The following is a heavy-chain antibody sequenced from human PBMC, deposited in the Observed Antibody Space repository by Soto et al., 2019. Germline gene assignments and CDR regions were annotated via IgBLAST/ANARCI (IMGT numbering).Heavy chain of an antibody. J-gene: IGHJ6*02. CDR3: ARDRGGSYGMDV. Sequence: EVQLVESGGGLIQPGGSLRLSCAASGFTFSSDDMNWVRQAPGKGLEWVSYITSSGSTMYYTDSVKGRFTISGDNAKNSLYLQMNSLRAEDTAVYYCARDRGGSYGMDVWGQGTTVTVSS. CDR1: GFTFSSDD. CDR2: ITSSGSTM. V-gene: IGHV3-48*03. D-gene: IGHD3-16*01.